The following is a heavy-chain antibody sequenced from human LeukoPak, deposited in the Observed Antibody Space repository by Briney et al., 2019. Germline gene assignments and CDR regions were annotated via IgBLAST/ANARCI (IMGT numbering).Heavy chain of an antibody. J-gene: IGHJ4*02. D-gene: IGHD3-3*01. V-gene: IGHV4-30-4*08. CDR3: ARVTDRFLATQFDY. CDR2: IYYSGST. Sequence: SQTLSLTCNVSGGSINSDGYYWSWIRQHPGKGLEWIGYIYYSGSTYYNPSLKSRVTISVDTSKNQFSLKLSSVTAADTAVYYCARVTDRFLATQFDYWGQGTLVTVSS. CDR1: GGSINSDGYY.